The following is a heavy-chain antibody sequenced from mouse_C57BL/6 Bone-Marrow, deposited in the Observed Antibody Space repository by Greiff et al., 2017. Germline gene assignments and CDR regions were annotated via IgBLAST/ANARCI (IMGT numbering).Heavy chain of an antibody. CDR2: IYPGDGDT. J-gene: IGHJ4*01. D-gene: IGHD1-1*01. CDR1: GYAFSSSW. Sequence: QVQLQQSGPELVKPGASVKISCKASGYAFSSSWMNWVKQRPGKGLEWIGRIYPGDGDTNYNGKFKGKATLTAAKSSSTAYMQLSSLTSEDSAVYFCARSGYYYGSIYYAMDYWGQGTSVTVSS. V-gene: IGHV1-82*01. CDR3: ARSGYYYGSIYYAMDY.